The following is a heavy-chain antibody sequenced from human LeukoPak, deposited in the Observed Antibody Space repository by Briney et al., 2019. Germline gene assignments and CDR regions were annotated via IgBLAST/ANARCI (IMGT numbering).Heavy chain of an antibody. CDR1: GYSISSGYY. D-gene: IGHD3-10*01. V-gene: IGHV4-38-2*02. CDR2: IYHSGST. CDR3: ARHAVEGGSGSYYYYYYYMDV. J-gene: IGHJ6*03. Sequence: SETLSLTCTVSGYSISSGYYWGWIRQPPGKGLEWIGSIYHSGSTYYNPSLKSRVTISVDTSKNQFSLKLSSVTAADTAVYYCARHAVEGGSGSYYYYYYYMDVWGKGTTVTISS.